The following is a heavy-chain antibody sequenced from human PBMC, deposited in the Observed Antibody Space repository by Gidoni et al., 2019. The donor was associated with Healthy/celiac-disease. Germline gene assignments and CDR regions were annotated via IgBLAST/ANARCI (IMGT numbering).Heavy chain of an antibody. J-gene: IGHJ6*02. Sequence: QVQLVQSGAEVKKPGSSVKVSCQASGGTFSSYALSWVRQAPGQGLEWMGGIIPIFGTANYAQKFQGRVTITADESTSTAHMELSSLRSEDTAVYYCAREHCSGGSCYVVRWRYYGMDVWGQGTTVTVSS. CDR1: GGTFSSYA. V-gene: IGHV1-69*01. D-gene: IGHD2-15*01. CDR2: IIPIFGTA. CDR3: AREHCSGGSCYVVRWRYYGMDV.